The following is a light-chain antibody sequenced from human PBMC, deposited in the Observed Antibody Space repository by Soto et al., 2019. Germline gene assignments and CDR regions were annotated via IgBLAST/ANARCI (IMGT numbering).Light chain of an antibody. CDR1: QGISSA. J-gene: IGKJ4*01. Sequence: QFSQSPSSLSASVGEKVTNTCRASQGISSALAWYQQKPGKAPKLLIYDASSLESGVPSRFSGSGSGTDFTLTISSLQPEDFATYYCQQFNNYLLTFGGGTKVDIK. CDR2: DAS. CDR3: QQFNNYLLT. V-gene: IGKV1D-13*01.